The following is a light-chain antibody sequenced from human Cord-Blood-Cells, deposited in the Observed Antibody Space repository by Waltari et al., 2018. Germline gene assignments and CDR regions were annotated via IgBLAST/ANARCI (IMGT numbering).Light chain of an antibody. CDR1: QGISSY. CDR3: QQLNSYPRT. CDR2: AAS. V-gene: IGKV1-9*01. J-gene: IGKJ1*01. Sequence: DIQFTQSPSFLSASVGDRVTITCRANQGISSYLAWYQQKPGKAPKLLIYAASTLQSGVPSRFSGSGSGTEFTLTISSLQPEDFATYYCQQLNSYPRTFGQGTKVEIK.